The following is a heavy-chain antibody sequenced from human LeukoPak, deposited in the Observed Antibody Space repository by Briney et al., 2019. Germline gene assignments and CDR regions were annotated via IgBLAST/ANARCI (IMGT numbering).Heavy chain of an antibody. CDR2: ISVDGRTT. Sequence: GGSLRLSCEASGFTYSSYWMVWVRQVPGKGLECAAHISVDGRTTIYADSVKGRFSISRDNAKTAVFLEMNSLRAEDTGVYYCTRDPTSSAKQGAFDVWGQGTMVTVSS. CDR1: GFTYSSYW. J-gene: IGHJ3*01. CDR3: TRDPTSSAKQGAFDV. V-gene: IGHV3-74*01. D-gene: IGHD6-6*01.